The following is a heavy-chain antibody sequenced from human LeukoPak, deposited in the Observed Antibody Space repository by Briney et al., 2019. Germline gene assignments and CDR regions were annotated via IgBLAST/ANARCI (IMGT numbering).Heavy chain of an antibody. CDR2: IYYSGST. CDR3: ARRPSGSNPFDY. V-gene: IGHV4-59*11. CDR1: GGSISSHY. D-gene: IGHD1-26*01. J-gene: IGHJ4*02. Sequence: SETLSLTYTVSGGSISSHYWSWIRQPPGKGLEWIGYIYYSGSTNYNPSLKSRVTISVDTSKNQFSLKLSSVTAADTAVYYCARRPSGSNPFDYWGQGTLVTVSS.